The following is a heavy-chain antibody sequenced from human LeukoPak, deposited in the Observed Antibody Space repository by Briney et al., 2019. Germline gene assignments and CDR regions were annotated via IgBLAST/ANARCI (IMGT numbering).Heavy chain of an antibody. Sequence: ASVKVSCKASGYTFTSYDINWVRQATGQGLEWMGWMNPNSGNTGYAQRFQGRVTMTRNTSISTSYMELSSLGSEDTAVYYCAQFSAALAAFDIWGQGTMVTVSS. CDR2: MNPNSGNT. V-gene: IGHV1-8*01. D-gene: IGHD6-13*01. CDR3: AQFSAALAAFDI. J-gene: IGHJ3*02. CDR1: GYTFTSYD.